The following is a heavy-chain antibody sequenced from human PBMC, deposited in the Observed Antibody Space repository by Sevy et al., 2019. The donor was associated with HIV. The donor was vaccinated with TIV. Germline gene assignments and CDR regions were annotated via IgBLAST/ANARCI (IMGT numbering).Heavy chain of an antibody. CDR3: SRGRNYDFWSDY. CDR1: RFTFGDYS. J-gene: IGHJ4*02. Sequence: GGSLRLSCTASRFTFGDYSMSWFRQAPGKGLEWVGFIRSKVYGGTTEYAASVKDRFTFSRDDSKSIAYLQMNSLKTEDTAVYYCSRGRNYDFWSDYWGQGTLVTVSS. D-gene: IGHD3-3*01. V-gene: IGHV3-49*03. CDR2: IRSKVYGGTT.